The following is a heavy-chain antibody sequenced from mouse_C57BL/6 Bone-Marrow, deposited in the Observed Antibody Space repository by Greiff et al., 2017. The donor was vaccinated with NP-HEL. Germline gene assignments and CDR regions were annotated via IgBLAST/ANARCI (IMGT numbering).Heavy chain of an antibody. CDR1: GYTFTSYW. CDR3: ARWATRFCYYAMDY. Sequence: QVHVKQSGAELAKPGASVKLSCKASGYTFTSYWMHWVKQRPGQGLEWIGYINPSSGYTKYNQKFKDKATLTADKSSSTAYMQLSSLTYEDSAVYYCARWATRFCYYAMDYWGQGTSVTVSS. D-gene: IGHD3-1*01. V-gene: IGHV1-7*01. CDR2: INPSSGYT. J-gene: IGHJ4*01.